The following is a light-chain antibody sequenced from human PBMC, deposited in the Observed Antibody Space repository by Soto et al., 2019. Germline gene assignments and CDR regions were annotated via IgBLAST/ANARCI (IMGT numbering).Light chain of an antibody. Sequence: ETVMTQSPATLSVSPGQGATLSCRASQSVSSYLAWYQQKPGQAPRLLIYDASTRATGIPARFSGSGSGTEFTLTISSLQSEDFAVYYCQQYNNWPWTFGQGTKVDIK. CDR3: QQYNNWPWT. J-gene: IGKJ1*01. V-gene: IGKV3-15*01. CDR2: DAS. CDR1: QSVSSY.